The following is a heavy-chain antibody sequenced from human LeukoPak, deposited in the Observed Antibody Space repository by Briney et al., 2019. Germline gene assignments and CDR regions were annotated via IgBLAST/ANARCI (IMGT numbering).Heavy chain of an antibody. J-gene: IGHJ6*04. V-gene: IGHV3-30*03. D-gene: IGHD3-10*01. CDR3: ARVQYYYGSGRDYYGMDV. CDR2: ISYDGSNK. Sequence: GRSLRLSCAASGFTFSSYGMHWVRQAPGKGLEWVAVISYDGSNKYYADSVKGRFTISRDNSKNTLYLQMNSLRAEDTAVYYCARVQYYYGSGRDYYGMDVWGKGTTVTVSS. CDR1: GFTFSSYG.